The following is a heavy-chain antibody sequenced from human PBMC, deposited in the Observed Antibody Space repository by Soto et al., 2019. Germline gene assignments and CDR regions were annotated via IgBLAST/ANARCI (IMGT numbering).Heavy chain of an antibody. J-gene: IGHJ3*02. CDR1: GGSVSSGSYY. Sequence: ETLSLTCTVSGGSVSSGSYYWSWIRQPPGKGLEWIGYIYYSGSTNYNSSLKSRVTISVDTSKNQFSLKLTSVTAADTAVYYCARDRGYYDSSGYLKAFDIWGQGTMVTVSS. CDR3: ARDRGYYDSSGYLKAFDI. CDR2: IYYSGST. D-gene: IGHD3-22*01. V-gene: IGHV4-61*01.